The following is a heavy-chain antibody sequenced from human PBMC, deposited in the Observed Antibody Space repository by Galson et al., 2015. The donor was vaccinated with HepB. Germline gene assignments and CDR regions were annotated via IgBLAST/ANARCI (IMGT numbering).Heavy chain of an antibody. CDR1: GFTFSSYA. CDR2: ISDTGTNK. D-gene: IGHD2-2*01. J-gene: IGHJ4*02. CDR3: VKGDCSISCSMFDH. Sequence: SLRLSCAASGFTFSSYAMAWVRQAPGKGLERVSFISDTGTNKHDADSVKGRFTIFRDNFKNTLYLQLNSLRVEDTGVYYCVKGDCSISCSMFDHWGQGALVSVSS. V-gene: IGHV3-23*01.